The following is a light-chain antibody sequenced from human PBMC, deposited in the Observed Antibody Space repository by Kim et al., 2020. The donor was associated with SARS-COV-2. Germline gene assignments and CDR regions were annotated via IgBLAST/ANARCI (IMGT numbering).Light chain of an antibody. V-gene: IGLV2-14*01. J-gene: IGLJ3*02. CDR2: DVS. Sequence: QSALTQPASVSGSPVPSITISCTGTSSDVGGYNYVSWYQQHPGKAPKLMIYDVSKRPSGVSNRFSGSKSGNTASLTISGLQAEDEADYYCSSYTSSSTSLVFGGGTQLTVL. CDR1: SSDVGGYNY. CDR3: SSYTSSSTSLV.